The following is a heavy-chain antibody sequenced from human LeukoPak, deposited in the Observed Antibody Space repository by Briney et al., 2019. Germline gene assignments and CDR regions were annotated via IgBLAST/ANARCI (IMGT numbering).Heavy chain of an antibody. D-gene: IGHD3-10*01. J-gene: IGHJ3*01. Sequence: GGSLRLSCAASGFTFSDYWMHWVRQAPGRGLVWVSRINTDGSTTTYADSVRGRFPISRDNAKNTLFLQMNSLRAEDTAVYYCARSAGLGTQFWGQGTMVTVSS. CDR2: INTDGSTT. V-gene: IGHV3-74*01. CDR1: GFTFSDYW. CDR3: ARSAGLGTQF.